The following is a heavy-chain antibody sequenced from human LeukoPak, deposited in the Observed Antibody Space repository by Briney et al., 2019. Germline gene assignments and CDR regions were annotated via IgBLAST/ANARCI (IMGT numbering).Heavy chain of an antibody. V-gene: IGHV3-21*01. CDR2: ISSSSSYI. CDR1: GFTFSSYS. D-gene: IGHD3-10*01. Sequence: PGGSLRLSCAASGFTFSSYSMNWVRQAPGKGLEWVSSISSSSSYIYYADSVKGRFTISRDNAKNSLYLQMNSLRAEDTAVYYCARDLLNYYGSGSYVGYWGQGTLVTVSS. CDR3: ARDLLNYYGSGSYVGY. J-gene: IGHJ4*02.